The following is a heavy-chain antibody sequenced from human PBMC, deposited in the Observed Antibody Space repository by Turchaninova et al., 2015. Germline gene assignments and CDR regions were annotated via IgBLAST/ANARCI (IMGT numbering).Heavy chain of an antibody. V-gene: IGHV3-33*01. CDR2: IWYDGRNK. Sequence: QVQLVESGGGVVQPGRSLRLSCAASGFTFSTHGMHWVRQAPGKGLEWVAIIWYDGRNKYYADSVKGRFTVSRDNSKNTLYLQISSLRAEDTAVYYCATDEYGGNGGSWGQGTLVTVSS. CDR3: ATDEYGGNGGS. J-gene: IGHJ5*02. CDR1: GFTFSTHG. D-gene: IGHD4-23*01.